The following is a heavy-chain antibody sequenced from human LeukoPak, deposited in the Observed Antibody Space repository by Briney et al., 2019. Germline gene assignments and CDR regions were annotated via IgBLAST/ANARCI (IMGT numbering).Heavy chain of an antibody. CDR1: GFTFSSYS. V-gene: IGHV3-21*01. CDR3: ARFGYCSSTSCLSHGDY. Sequence: PGGSLRLSCAASGFTFSSYSMNWVHQAPGKGLEWVSSISSSSSYIYYADSVKGRFTISRDNAKNSLYLQMNSLRAEDTAVYYCARFGYCSSTSCLSHGDYWGQGTLVTVSS. J-gene: IGHJ4*02. D-gene: IGHD2-2*03. CDR2: ISSSSSYI.